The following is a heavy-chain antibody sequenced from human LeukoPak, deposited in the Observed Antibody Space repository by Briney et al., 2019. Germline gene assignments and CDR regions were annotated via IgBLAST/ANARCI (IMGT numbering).Heavy chain of an antibody. Sequence: ASVTVSCKASGGTFSSYAISWVRQAPGQGLEWMGRIIPILGIANYAQKFQGRVTITADKSTSTAYMELSSLRSEDTAVYYCARDLVYYDSSGDPPWGQGTLVTVSS. CDR1: GGTFSSYA. V-gene: IGHV1-69*04. J-gene: IGHJ5*02. CDR3: ARDLVYYDSSGDPP. CDR2: IIPILGIA. D-gene: IGHD3-22*01.